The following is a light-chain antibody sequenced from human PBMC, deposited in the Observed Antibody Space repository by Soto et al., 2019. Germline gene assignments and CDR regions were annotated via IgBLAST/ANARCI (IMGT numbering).Light chain of an antibody. J-gene: IGKJ4*01. CDR1: QSVLYSPKKKNY. Sequence: DILLAQSPYSLAVSLGGRGTNDCKSTQSVLYSPKKKNYLAWYQQKAGQPPKLLIYWASTRESGVPDRFSGSGSGTDFTLTISSLQAEDVAVYYCQQYYSTPLTFGGGTKADIK. CDR3: QQYYSTPLT. CDR2: WAS. V-gene: IGKV4-1*01.